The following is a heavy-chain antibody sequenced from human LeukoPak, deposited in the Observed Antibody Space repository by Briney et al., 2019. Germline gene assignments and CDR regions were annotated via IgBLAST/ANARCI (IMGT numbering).Heavy chain of an antibody. D-gene: IGHD5-18*01. CDR3: ARGSRIKVWLGRADNWFDP. CDR1: GYTFTSCD. Sequence: ASVKVSCKASGYTFTSCDINWVRQATGQGLEWMGWMNPNSGNTGYAQKFQGRVTMTRNTSISTAYMELSSLRSEDKAVYYCARGSRIKVWLGRADNWFDPWGQGTLVTVSS. J-gene: IGHJ5*02. CDR2: MNPNSGNT. V-gene: IGHV1-8*01.